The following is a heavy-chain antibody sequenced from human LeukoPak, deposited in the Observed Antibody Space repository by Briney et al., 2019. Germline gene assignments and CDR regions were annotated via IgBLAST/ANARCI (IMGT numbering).Heavy chain of an antibody. V-gene: IGHV3-15*01. J-gene: IGHJ6*03. Sequence: GGSLRLSCAASGFTFSNAWMSWVRQAPGKGLEWVGRIKSKTDGGTTDYAAPVKGRFTISRDDSKNTLYLQMNSLKTEDTAVYCCTTAMVRTDYYYYYYMDVWGKGTTVTISS. CDR3: TTAMVRTDYYYYYYMDV. CDR2: IKSKTDGGTT. D-gene: IGHD3-10*01. CDR1: GFTFSNAW.